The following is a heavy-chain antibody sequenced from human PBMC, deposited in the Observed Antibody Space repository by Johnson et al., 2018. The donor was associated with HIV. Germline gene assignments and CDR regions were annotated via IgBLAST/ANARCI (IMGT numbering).Heavy chain of an antibody. J-gene: IGHJ3*02. V-gene: IGHV3-30*03. D-gene: IGHD3-10*02. CDR1: GFTFSSYG. CDR3: ARERGFTMCDAFDI. Sequence: QVQLVESGGGVVQPGRSLRLSCAASGFTFSSYGMHWVRQAPGKGLEWVAVISYDGSNKYYADSVKGRFTISRDNAKNSLYLQMNSLRAEDTAVYYCARERGFTMCDAFDIWGQGTMVTVSS. CDR2: ISYDGSNK.